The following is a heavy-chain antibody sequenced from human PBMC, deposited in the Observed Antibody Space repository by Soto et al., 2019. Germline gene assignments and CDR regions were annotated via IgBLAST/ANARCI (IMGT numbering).Heavy chain of an antibody. CDR1: GYTFTSYD. CDR3: ARRGYSSSWYYYYYYGMDV. J-gene: IGHJ6*02. V-gene: IGHV1-8*01. Sequence: QVQLVQSGAEVKKPGASVKVSCKASGYTFTSYDINWVRQATGQGLEWMGWMNPNSGNTGYAQKFQGRVTMTRTNSISTAYMELSSLRSEDTAVYYCARRGYSSSWYYYYYYGMDVWGQGTTVTVSS. D-gene: IGHD6-13*01. CDR2: MNPNSGNT.